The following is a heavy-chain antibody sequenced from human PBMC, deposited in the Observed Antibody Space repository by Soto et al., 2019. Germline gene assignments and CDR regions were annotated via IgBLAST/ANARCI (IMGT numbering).Heavy chain of an antibody. CDR1: GGSFSGYY. Sequence: SETLSLTCGVYGGSFSGYYWSWIRQPPGKGLEWIGEISRGGTTNYKPSLKSRVTISVDTSKNQFSLRLSSVTAADTAVYYCARGPYYYGSSAYYYALGFDIWGQGTLVTVSS. J-gene: IGHJ3*02. CDR3: ARGPYYYGSSAYYYALGFDI. V-gene: IGHV4-34*01. CDR2: ISRGGTT. D-gene: IGHD3-22*01.